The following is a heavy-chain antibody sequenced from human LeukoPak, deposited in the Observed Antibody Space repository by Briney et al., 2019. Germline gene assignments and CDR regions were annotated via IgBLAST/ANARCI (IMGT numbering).Heavy chain of an antibody. CDR1: GFTFSSYE. CDR2: IYSTGST. Sequence: GGSLRLSGAASGFTFSSYEMNWVRQAPGKGLEWVSVIYSTGSTFYADSVKGRFTISRDNSKNTLYLQMNTLRVEDTAVYYCARAFALEAQGVAALGGHWGQGTLVTVSS. D-gene: IGHD6-13*01. V-gene: IGHV3-53*01. J-gene: IGHJ4*02. CDR3: ARAFALEAQGVAALGGH.